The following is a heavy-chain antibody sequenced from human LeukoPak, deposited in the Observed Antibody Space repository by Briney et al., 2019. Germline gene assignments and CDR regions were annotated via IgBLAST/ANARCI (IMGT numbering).Heavy chain of an antibody. J-gene: IGHJ4*02. CDR3: AKSRDGYNILDY. CDR1: GFTFSTYW. V-gene: IGHV3-7*05. Sequence: GGSLRLSCAASGFTFSTYWMSWVRQAPGKGLEWVANIKQDGSEKNYVDSVKGRFTISRDNAKNSLYLQMNSLRADDTALYYCAKSRDGYNILDYWGQGTLVTVSS. D-gene: IGHD5-24*01. CDR2: IKQDGSEK.